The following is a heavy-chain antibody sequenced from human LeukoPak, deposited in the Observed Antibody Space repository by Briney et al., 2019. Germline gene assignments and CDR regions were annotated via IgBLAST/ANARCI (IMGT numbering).Heavy chain of an antibody. CDR2: IYYSWST. Sequence: PSETLSLTCTVSGGSINSGDSYWSWIRQRPGEGLEWIGCIYYSWSTYYNPSLKSRITLSLDTSKNQFSLRLSSVTAADTAVYYCARQIASAGTAGFDFWGQGALVTVSS. CDR3: ARQIASAGTAGFDF. D-gene: IGHD6-13*01. J-gene: IGHJ4*02. CDR1: GGSINSGDSY. V-gene: IGHV4-31*03.